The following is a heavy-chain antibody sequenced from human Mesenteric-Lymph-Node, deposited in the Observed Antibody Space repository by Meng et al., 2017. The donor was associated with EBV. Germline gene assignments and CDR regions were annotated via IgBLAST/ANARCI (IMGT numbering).Heavy chain of an antibody. CDR3: ARGGGVLTPLDY. CDR1: GGSFSGYF. V-gene: IGHV4-34*02. D-gene: IGHD4-23*01. J-gene: IGHJ4*02. Sequence: VQFQQWGAGRFKPSGTLSLPCAVLGGSFSGYFWSWIRQPLGKGLEWIGEINHSGGTNYNPSLESRVTISVDASKNQFSLKLRSVTAADTAVYYCARGGGVLTPLDYWGQGGLVTVSS. CDR2: INHSGGT.